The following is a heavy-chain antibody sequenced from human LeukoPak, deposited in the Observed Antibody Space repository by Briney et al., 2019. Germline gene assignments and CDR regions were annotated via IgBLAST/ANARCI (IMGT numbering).Heavy chain of an antibody. CDR1: RFTFSSHG. D-gene: IGHD2-15*01. J-gene: IGHJ6*02. Sequence: GGSLRLPCAASRFTFSSHGMNWVRQAPGKGLEWVSYISSRSSTIYYADSVKGRFTISRDNAKNSLFLQMNSLRDEDTAVYYCARDLGGSYYYGMDVWGQGTTVTVSS. CDR3: ARDLGGSYYYGMDV. CDR2: ISSRSSTI. V-gene: IGHV3-48*02.